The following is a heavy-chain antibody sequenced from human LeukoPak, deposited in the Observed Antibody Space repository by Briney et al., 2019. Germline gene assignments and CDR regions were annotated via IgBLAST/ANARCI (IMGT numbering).Heavy chain of an antibody. CDR2: INPSGGST. Sequence: ASVKVSCKASGYTFTSYGISWVRQAPGQGLEWMGIINPSGGSTSYAQKFQGRVTMTRDTSTSTVYMELSSLRSEDTAVYYCARGGGGLWLPDYWGQGTLVTVSS. CDR1: GYTFTSYG. V-gene: IGHV1-46*01. D-gene: IGHD5-18*01. CDR3: ARGGGGLWLPDY. J-gene: IGHJ4*02.